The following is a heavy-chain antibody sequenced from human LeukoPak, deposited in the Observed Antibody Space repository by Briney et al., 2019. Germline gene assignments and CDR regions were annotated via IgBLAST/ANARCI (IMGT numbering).Heavy chain of an antibody. J-gene: IGHJ4*02. CDR1: GFTFSSYG. D-gene: IGHD2-2*01. Sequence: GGSLRLSCAASGFTFSSYGMHWVRQAPGKGLEWVAVISFDGKTQYYIDSVKGRFTIPRDNSKNTPYLQMNSLRAEDTAVYYCAKEMSSSNIDHCGQGTLVTVSS. CDR3: AKEMSSSNIDH. V-gene: IGHV3-30*18. CDR2: ISFDGKTQ.